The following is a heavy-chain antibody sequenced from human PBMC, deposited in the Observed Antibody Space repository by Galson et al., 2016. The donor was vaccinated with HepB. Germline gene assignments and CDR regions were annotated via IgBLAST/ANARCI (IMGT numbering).Heavy chain of an antibody. CDR3: AKVHSGYGSSWAYYYYYGLDV. CDR2: IKTSDDTT. Sequence: SLRLSCAASGFTLSNYDTNWVRQAPGKGLEWVSYIKTSDDTTHYADSVKGRFTISRDSYRNPVYLQMNSLRAEDTAVYFCAKVHSGYGSSWAYYYYYGLDVWGKGTTVTVSS. V-gene: IGHV3-23*01. J-gene: IGHJ6*04. CDR1: GFTLSNYD. D-gene: IGHD6-13*01.